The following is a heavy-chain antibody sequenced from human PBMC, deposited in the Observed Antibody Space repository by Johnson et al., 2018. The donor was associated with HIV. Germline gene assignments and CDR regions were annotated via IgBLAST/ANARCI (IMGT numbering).Heavy chain of an antibody. D-gene: IGHD6-19*01. CDR1: GFTFSNYA. CDR3: ARALARGQWLANGYI. V-gene: IGHV3-30-3*01. J-gene: IGHJ3*02. Sequence: QVQLVESGGGVVQPGMSLRLSCAASGFTFSNYAMHWVRQAPGKGLEWVAVVSFGGSNKYYTDSVKGRFTISRDKSNNTLYLQMDSLRAEDTAVYYCARALARGQWLANGYIWGQGTLVTVSS. CDR2: VSFGGSNK.